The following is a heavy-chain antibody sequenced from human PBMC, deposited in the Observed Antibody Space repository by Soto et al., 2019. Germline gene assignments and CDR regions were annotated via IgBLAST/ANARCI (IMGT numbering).Heavy chain of an antibody. CDR3: TTDPGDYEDF. V-gene: IGHV3-15*01. CDR1: GITFTNAW. CDR2: IKNRADGGTT. Sequence: EVQLVESGGDLVQPGGCLRLSCAASGITFTNAWMSWVRQAPGKGLEWVGRIKNRADGGTTDYAAPVRGRFTISRDDSKNTLFLKMNSLEAEDTAVYYCTTDPGDYEDFWGQGTLVTVSS. J-gene: IGHJ4*02. D-gene: IGHD4-17*01.